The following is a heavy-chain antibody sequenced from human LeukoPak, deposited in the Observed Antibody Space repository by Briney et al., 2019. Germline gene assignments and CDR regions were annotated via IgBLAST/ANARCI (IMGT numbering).Heavy chain of an antibody. Sequence: SETLSLTCAVYGGSFSGYYWSWIRQPPGKGLEWIGEINHSGSTNYNPSLKSRVTISVDTSKNQFSLKLSSVTAADTAVYFCAREGPGRFGAPGPNVYSIDYWGQGALVTVSS. V-gene: IGHV4-34*01. CDR2: INHSGST. CDR1: GGSFSGYY. D-gene: IGHD3-10*01. J-gene: IGHJ4*02. CDR3: AREGPGRFGAPGPNVYSIDY.